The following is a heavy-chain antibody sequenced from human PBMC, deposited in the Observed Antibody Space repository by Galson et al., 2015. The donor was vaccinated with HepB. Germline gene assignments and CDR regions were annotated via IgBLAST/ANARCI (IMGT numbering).Heavy chain of an antibody. V-gene: IGHV5-10-1*01. CDR2: IAPTDSYT. J-gene: IGHJ2*01. D-gene: IGHD6-19*01. CDR3: ARHREQWLIQDWYFDF. CDR1: GYSFTSYW. Sequence: QSGAEVKKPGESLRISCKGSGYSFTSYWINWVRQMPGKGLEWMGTIAPTDSYTKYSPSFQGHVTISVDKSISTAYLQWSSLKASDTAMYYCARHREQWLIQDWYFDFWGRGTLVTVAS.